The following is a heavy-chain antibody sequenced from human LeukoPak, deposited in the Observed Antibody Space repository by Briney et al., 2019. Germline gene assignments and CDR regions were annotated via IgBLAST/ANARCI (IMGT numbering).Heavy chain of an antibody. V-gene: IGHV3-53*01. D-gene: IGHD6-19*01. CDR1: GFTVSNNY. CDR3: ARDLPGIAVSVSGG. J-gene: IGHJ4*02. Sequence: PGGSLRLSCTASGFTVSNNYMNWVRQAPGKGLEWVALIYSGGTTNYADSVKGRFTISRDNSKNTLYLQMTNVRVEDTAVYYCARDLPGIAVSVSGGWGQGTLVTVSS. CDR2: IYSGGTT.